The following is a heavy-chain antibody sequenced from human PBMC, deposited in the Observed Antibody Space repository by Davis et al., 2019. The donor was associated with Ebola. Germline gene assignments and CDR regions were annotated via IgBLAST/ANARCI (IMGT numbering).Heavy chain of an antibody. CDR3: ASSGDPRGFYMDV. J-gene: IGHJ6*03. Sequence: ASVTVSCKASGYTFTSYDINWVRQATGQGLEWMGWMNPNSGNTGYAQKFQGRVTITRNTSISTAYMELSSLRSEDTAVSYCASSGDPRGFYMDVWGKGTTVTVSS. V-gene: IGHV1-8*03. CDR1: GYTFTSYD. CDR2: MNPNSGNT. D-gene: IGHD2-21*02.